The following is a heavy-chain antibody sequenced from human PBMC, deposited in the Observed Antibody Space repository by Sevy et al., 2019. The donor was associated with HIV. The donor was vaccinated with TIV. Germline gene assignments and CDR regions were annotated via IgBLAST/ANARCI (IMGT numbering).Heavy chain of an antibody. CDR2: ITAYNGNT. J-gene: IGHJ1*01. V-gene: IGHV1-18*01. D-gene: IGHD1-26*01. CDR1: GYTFTSYH. Sequence: ASVKVSCKASGYTFTSYHITWVRQAPGQGLEWMGWITAYNGNTNYAQRLQGRVTMTTDTSTSTAYMELRSLRSDDTARYYWAEAPSGGQGPGQYFHHWGQGTLVTVSS. CDR3: AEAPSGGQGPGQYFHH.